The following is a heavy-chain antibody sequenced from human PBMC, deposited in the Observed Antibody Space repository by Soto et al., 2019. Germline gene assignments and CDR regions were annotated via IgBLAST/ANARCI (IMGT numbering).Heavy chain of an antibody. CDR1: GFSFTTAGVA. CDR3: AHSDGGYEIIYFDF. CDR2: IYYNDDR. V-gene: IGHV2-5*01. J-gene: IGHJ4*02. Sequence: GSRAKLVKATQTLRLTCSSSGFSFTTAGVAVGWIRQTPGGALEWLTLIYYNDDRRFSPSLKTRLTITGDTSKNQVVLSLTNVDPGDTATYFCAHSDGGYEIIYFDFWGQGIPVTVSS. D-gene: IGHD5-12*01.